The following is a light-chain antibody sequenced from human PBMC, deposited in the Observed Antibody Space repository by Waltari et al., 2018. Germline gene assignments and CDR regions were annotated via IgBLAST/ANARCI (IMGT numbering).Light chain of an antibody. Sequence: DIVMTQSPDSLAVSLGERATINCKSSQSVFHTNNKYYVAWYQQKPGQPPTLLIYWASTRESGVPDRFSGSGSGTDFTLAISSLQAEDVAVYYCQQYYSTPNTFGQGTKVEIK. CDR3: QQYYSTPNT. CDR2: WAS. V-gene: IGKV4-1*01. CDR1: QSVFHTNNKYY. J-gene: IGKJ2*01.